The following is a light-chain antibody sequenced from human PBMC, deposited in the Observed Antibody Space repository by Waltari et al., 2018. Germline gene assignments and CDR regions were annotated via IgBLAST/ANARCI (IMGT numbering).Light chain of an antibody. CDR2: SAS. CDR1: QSISNY. Sequence: DIQMTQSPSSLYASVGDTVTITCRASQSISNYLNWYQQKPGKAPNLLVYSASSLQSGVPSRFTGSGSGTDFTLTITSLQPEDFATYYCQQTYSTLRTFGGGTKVEIK. V-gene: IGKV1-39*01. J-gene: IGKJ4*01. CDR3: QQTYSTLRT.